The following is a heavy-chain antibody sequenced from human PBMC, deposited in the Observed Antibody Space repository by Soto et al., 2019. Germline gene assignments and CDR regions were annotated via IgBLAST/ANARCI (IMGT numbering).Heavy chain of an antibody. D-gene: IGHD6-19*01. V-gene: IGHV3-48*02. J-gene: IGHJ4*02. Sequence: EVQLVESGGDLVQRGGSLRVSCVASGFTFSVYSMNWGRQAPGKGLEWFSYITSDTKTIKYADSVKGRFTISRDNAKNSVYLQMNSLRDEDTAVYYCARSVEGHFDYWGQGTVVTVSS. CDR2: ITSDTKTI. CDR1: GFTFSVYS. CDR3: ARSVEGHFDY.